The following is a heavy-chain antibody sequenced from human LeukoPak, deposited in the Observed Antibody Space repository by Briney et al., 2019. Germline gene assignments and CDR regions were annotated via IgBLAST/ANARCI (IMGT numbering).Heavy chain of an antibody. V-gene: IGHV4-31*03. Sequence: SETLSLTCTVSGGSISSGGYYWSWIRQHPGKGLEWIGYVYYSGSTYYTPALRSRVTISVDSSENQFSLKLNSVTAADTAVYYCARGLSKYYFDYWGQGSLVTVPS. CDR1: GGSISSGGYY. J-gene: IGHJ4*02. D-gene: IGHD2-21*02. CDR3: ARGLSKYYFDY. CDR2: VYYSGST.